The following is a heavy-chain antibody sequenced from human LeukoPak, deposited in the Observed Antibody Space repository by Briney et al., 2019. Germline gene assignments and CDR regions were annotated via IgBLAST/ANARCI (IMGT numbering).Heavy chain of an antibody. Sequence: GASVKVSCKASGGTFSSYAISWVRQAPGQGLEWMGRIIPILGIANYAQKFQGRVTITADKSTSTAYMELSSLRSEDTAVYYCARDSEGEPDTRYYFDYWGQGTLVTVSS. CDR3: ARDSEGEPDTRYYFDY. J-gene: IGHJ4*02. CDR1: GGTFSSYA. CDR2: IIPILGIA. D-gene: IGHD3-16*01. V-gene: IGHV1-69*04.